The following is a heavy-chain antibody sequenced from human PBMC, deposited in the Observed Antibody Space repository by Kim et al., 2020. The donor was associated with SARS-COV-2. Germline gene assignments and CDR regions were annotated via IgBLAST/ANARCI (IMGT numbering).Heavy chain of an antibody. CDR2: IYYSESI. V-gene: IGHV4-59*09. J-gene: IGHJ4*02. Sequence: IYYSESINDNPTLNSRVTMSVDTSKNQFSLKLSSVTAADTAVYYGARGFNYWGQGTLVTVSS. CDR3: ARGFNY.